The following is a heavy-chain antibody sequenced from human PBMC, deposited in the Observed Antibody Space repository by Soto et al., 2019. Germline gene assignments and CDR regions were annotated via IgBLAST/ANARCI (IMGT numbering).Heavy chain of an antibody. J-gene: IGHJ4*02. D-gene: IGHD4-17*01. CDR1: GGSVSNKTYY. CDR2: VYYSGTT. V-gene: IGHV4-61*01. CDR3: ARTTAVPNTLRSRYFFDY. Sequence: AETLSLTCSVSGGSVSNKTYYWSWIRQPPGKRLEWIGYVYYSGTTNYNPSLKSRVTISVDLSKNQFSLRLSSVTTADTALYYCARTTAVPNTLRSRYFFDYWGQGTLVTVSS.